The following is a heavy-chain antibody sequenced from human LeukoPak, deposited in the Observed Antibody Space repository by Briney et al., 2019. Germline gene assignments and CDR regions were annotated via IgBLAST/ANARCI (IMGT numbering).Heavy chain of an antibody. V-gene: IGHV4-4*07. J-gene: IGHJ6*03. CDR2: IYTSGST. Sequence: SETLSLTCTVSGGSISSYYWSWIRQPAGKGLEWIGRIYTSGSTNYNPSLKSRVTISVDTSKNQFSLKLSSVTAADTAVYYCTSGSYSFYYMDVWGKGTTVTVSS. CDR1: GGSISSYY. CDR3: TSGSYSFYYMDV. D-gene: IGHD1-26*01.